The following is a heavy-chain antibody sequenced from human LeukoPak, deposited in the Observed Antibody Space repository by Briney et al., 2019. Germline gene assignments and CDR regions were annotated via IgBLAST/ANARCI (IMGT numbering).Heavy chain of an antibody. D-gene: IGHD3-22*01. CDR2: IWYDGSNK. Sequence: GGSLRLSCAASGFTFSSCGMHWVRQAPGKGLEWVAVIWYDGSNKYYVDSVKGRFTISRDNSKNTLYLQMNSLRAEDTAVYYCAKGSDYDSSGNDAFDSWGQGTMVTVSS. CDR3: AKGSDYDSSGNDAFDS. V-gene: IGHV3-33*06. J-gene: IGHJ3*02. CDR1: GFTFSSCG.